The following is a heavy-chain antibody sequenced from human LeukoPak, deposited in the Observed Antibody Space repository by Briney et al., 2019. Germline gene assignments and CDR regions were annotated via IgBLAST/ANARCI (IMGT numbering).Heavy chain of an antibody. CDR2: IIPIFGTA. V-gene: IGHV1-69*05. D-gene: IGHD3-3*01. CDR3: ARSVFRAFWSGYYSGSPGGHAFDI. CDR1: GGTFSSYA. Sequence: SVKVSCKASGGTFSSYAISWVRQAPGQGLEWMGGIIPIFGTANYDQKFQGRVTITTDESTSTAYMELSSLRSEDTAVYYCARSVFRAFWSGYYSGSPGGHAFDIWGQGTMVTVSS. J-gene: IGHJ3*02.